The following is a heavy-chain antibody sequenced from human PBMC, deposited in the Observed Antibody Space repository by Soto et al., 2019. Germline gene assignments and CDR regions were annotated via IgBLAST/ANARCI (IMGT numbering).Heavy chain of an antibody. CDR3: ARVAYGNGWIFDY. CDR1: GYFFTTYY. V-gene: IGHV1-46*01. J-gene: IGHJ4*01. CDR2: INPSGGST. Sequence: ASVKVSCKASGYFFTTYYMHWVRQAPGQGLEWMGIINPSGGSTNFAQKFQGRVTMTRDTSTSTVYMELRSLRDEDTAVYFCARVAYGNGWIFDYWGQGTLVTVSS. D-gene: IGHD6-19*01.